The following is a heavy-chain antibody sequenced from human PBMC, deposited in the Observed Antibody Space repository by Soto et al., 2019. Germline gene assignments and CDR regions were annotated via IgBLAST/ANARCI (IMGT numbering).Heavy chain of an antibody. CDR3: AKDRRADWESYYYYAMDV. Sequence: QVQLVQSGAEVKKPGSSVKVSCKASGGTFSSFTISWVRQAPGQGLEWMGGIIPIYGTANYAQKFQGRVKNTADASTRTAYMELSSLRSEDTAVYYCAKDRRADWESYYYYAMDVWGQGTTVTVSS. CDR1: GGTFSSFT. D-gene: IGHD1-26*01. CDR2: IIPIYGTA. V-gene: IGHV1-69*01. J-gene: IGHJ6*02.